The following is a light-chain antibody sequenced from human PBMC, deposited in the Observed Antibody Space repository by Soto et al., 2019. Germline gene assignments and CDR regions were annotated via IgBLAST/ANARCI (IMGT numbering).Light chain of an antibody. J-gene: IGLJ1*01. Sequence: QSVLTQPASVSGSPGQSITISCTGTSSDVGGYNYVSWYQQHPGKAPKLMIYEVNNRPSGVSNRFSGSKSGNTASLTISGLQAEDEADYYCSSYTSSSTRVFGTGTKATVL. CDR3: SSYTSSSTRV. CDR2: EVN. CDR1: SSDVGGYNY. V-gene: IGLV2-14*01.